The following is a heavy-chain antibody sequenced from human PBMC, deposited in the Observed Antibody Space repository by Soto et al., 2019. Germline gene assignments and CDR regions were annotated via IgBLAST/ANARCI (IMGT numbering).Heavy chain of an antibody. V-gene: IGHV4-4*07. CDR1: GGSISSYY. D-gene: IGHD6-13*01. CDR2: IYTSGST. J-gene: IGHJ5*02. CDR3: ARDLLEAAAGNNWFDP. Sequence: PSETLSFTCTVSGGSISSYYWSWIRQPAGKGLEWIGRIYTSGSTNYNPSLKSRVTMSVDTSKNQFSLKLSSVTAADTAVYYCARDLLEAAAGNNWFDPWGQGTLVTVSS.